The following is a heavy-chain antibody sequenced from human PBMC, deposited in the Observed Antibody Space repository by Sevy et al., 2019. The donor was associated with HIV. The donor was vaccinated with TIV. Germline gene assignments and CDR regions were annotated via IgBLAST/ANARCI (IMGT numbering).Heavy chain of an antibody. J-gene: IGHJ4*02. CDR2: IYTSGST. CDR1: GGSFSSSSYY. Sequence: TLSLTCTVSGGSFSSSSYYWNWIRQPAGRGLEWIGRIYTSGSTNYNPSLKSRVTMSVDTSKNQFSLKLSSVTAADTAVYYCAGRIAVAAFDYWGQRNLVTVSS. D-gene: IGHD6-19*01. CDR3: AGRIAVAAFDY. V-gene: IGHV4-61*02.